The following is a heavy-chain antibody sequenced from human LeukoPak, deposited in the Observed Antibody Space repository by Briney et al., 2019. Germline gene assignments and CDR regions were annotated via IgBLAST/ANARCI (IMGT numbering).Heavy chain of an antibody. CDR3: ARGGLIGSYFYYYYYMDV. D-gene: IGHD1-26*01. V-gene: IGHV1-2*02. Sequence: ASVKVSCKASGYTFTGYYMHWVRQAPGQGLEWMGWINPNSGGTNYAQKFQGRVTMTRDTSISTAYMELSRLRSDDTAVYYRARGGLIGSYFYYYYYMDVWGKGTTVTVSS. J-gene: IGHJ6*03. CDR1: GYTFTGYY. CDR2: INPNSGGT.